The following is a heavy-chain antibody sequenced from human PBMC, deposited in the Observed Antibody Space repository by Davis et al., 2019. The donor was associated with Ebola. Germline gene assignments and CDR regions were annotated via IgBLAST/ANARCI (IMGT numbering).Heavy chain of an antibody. Sequence: ASVKVSCKASGYTFTSYGISWVRQAPGQGLEWMGWISAYNGNTNYAQKFQGRVTMTRDTSTSTVYMELSSLRSEDTAVYYCTRLGVAARGMDVWGQGTTVTVSS. CDR1: GYTFTSYG. CDR2: ISAYNGNT. J-gene: IGHJ6*02. V-gene: IGHV1-18*01. CDR3: TRLGVAARGMDV. D-gene: IGHD2-15*01.